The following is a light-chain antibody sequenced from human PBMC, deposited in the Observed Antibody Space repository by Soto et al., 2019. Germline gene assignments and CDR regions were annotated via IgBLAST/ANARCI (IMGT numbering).Light chain of an antibody. V-gene: IGLV1-40*01. CDR2: VNS. J-gene: IGLJ2*01. CDR3: QSYDSSLSVV. Sequence: QSVLTQPPSVSGAPGQRVTISCTGSSSNIGAGYDVHWYQQLPGAAPKLLIYVNSNRPSGVPDRFSGSKSGTSASLAITGLQAEDEADDYCQSYDSSLSVVFGGGTKLTVL. CDR1: SSNIGAGYD.